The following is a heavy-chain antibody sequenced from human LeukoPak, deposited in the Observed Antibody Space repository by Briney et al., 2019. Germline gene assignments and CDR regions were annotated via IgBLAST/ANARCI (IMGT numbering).Heavy chain of an antibody. D-gene: IGHD3-22*01. CDR3: ARAYYYDSSAYYFDY. V-gene: IGHV1-69*13. J-gene: IGHJ4*02. Sequence: SVKVSCKASGYTFTGYYMHWVRQAPGQGLEWMGGIIPIFGTANYSQKFQGRVTITADESTSTAYMELSNLRSEDTAVYYCARAYYYDSSAYYFDYWGQGTLVTVSS. CDR2: IIPIFGTA. CDR1: GYTFTGYY.